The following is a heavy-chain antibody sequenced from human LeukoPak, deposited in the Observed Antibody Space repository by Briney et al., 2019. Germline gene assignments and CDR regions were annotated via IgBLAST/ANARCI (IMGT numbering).Heavy chain of an antibody. CDR2: IYPGDSDT. CDR1: GYSFTSYW. J-gene: IGHJ6*03. Sequence: GESLKISCKGSGYSFTSYWIGWGRQMPGKGLEWMGIIYPGDSDTRYSPSFQGQVTITADKSISTAYLQWSSLKASDTAMYYCVRQYTNGGSYYYYMDVWGKGTTVTVSS. V-gene: IGHV5-51*01. D-gene: IGHD5-18*01. CDR3: VRQYTNGGSYYYYMDV.